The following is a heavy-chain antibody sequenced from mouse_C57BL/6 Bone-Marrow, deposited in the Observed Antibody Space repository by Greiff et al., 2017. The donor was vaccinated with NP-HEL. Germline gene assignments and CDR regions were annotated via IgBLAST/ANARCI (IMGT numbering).Heavy chain of an antibody. CDR3: TGSSPWYFDV. Sequence: EVKLMESGGGLVQPGGSMKLSCVASGFTFSNYWMNWVRQSPEKGLEWVAQIRLKSDNYATHYAESVKGRFTISRDDSKSSVYLQMNNLRAEDTGIYYCTGSSPWYFDVWGTGTTVTVSS. D-gene: IGHD1-1*01. CDR1: GFTFSNYW. J-gene: IGHJ1*03. CDR2: IRLKSDNYAT. V-gene: IGHV6-3*01.